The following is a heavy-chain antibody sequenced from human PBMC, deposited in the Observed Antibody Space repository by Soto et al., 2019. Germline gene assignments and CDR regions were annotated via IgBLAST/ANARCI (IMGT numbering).Heavy chain of an antibody. J-gene: IGHJ6*02. V-gene: IGHV3-23*01. D-gene: IGHD4-17*01. Sequence: VQLLESGGGLVQPGGSLRLSCAASGFTFSSYAMSWVRQAPGKGLEWVSAISGSGGSTYYADSVKGRFTISRDNSKNTLYLQMNSLRAEDTAVYYCAKEAYGDYYYYYGMEVWGQVTTVTVSS. CDR3: AKEAYGDYYYYYGMEV. CDR2: ISGSGGST. CDR1: GFTFSSYA.